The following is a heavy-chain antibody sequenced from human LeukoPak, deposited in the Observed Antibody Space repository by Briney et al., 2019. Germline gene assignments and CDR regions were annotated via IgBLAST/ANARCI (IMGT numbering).Heavy chain of an antibody. CDR3: AKGSYYDSSGSFYFDY. CDR1: GFTFSSYA. Sequence: GGSLRLSCAASGFTFSSYAMSWVRQAPGKGLEWVSGISGSGDNTYYTDSVKGRFTISRDNSKNTLYVQVNSLGTEDTAAYYCAKGSYYDSSGSFYFDYWGQGTLVTVSS. J-gene: IGHJ4*02. D-gene: IGHD3-22*01. CDR2: ISGSGDNT. V-gene: IGHV3-23*01.